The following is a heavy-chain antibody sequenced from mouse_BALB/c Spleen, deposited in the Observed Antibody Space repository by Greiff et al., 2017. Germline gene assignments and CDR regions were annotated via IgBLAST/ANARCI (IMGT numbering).Heavy chain of an antibody. J-gene: IGHJ2*01. V-gene: IGHV2-9*02. CDR2: IWAGGST. D-gene: IGHD2-1*01. CDR1: GFSLTSYG. CDR3: AREGNYGNCYFDY. Sequence: VKLMESGPGLVAPSQSLSITCTVSGFSLTSYGVHWVRQPPGKGLEWLGVIWAGGSTNYNSALMSRLSISKDNSKSQVFLKMNSLQTDDTAMYYCAREGNYGNCYFDYWGQGTTLTVSS.